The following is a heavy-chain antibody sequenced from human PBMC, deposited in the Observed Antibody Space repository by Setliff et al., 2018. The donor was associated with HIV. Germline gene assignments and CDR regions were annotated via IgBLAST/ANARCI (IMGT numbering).Heavy chain of an antibody. D-gene: IGHD6-13*01. CDR3: ARTYSSNWYIDY. CDR2: VHSTGTT. J-gene: IGHJ4*02. Sequence: PSETLSLTCTVSGGSFSTYYWSWIRQPAGEGLEYIGRVHSTGTTIYSPSLKSRVTISVDTSKNQFSLKLSSVTAADTAIYYCARTYSSNWYIDYWGQGTLVTVSS. CDR1: GGSFSTYY. V-gene: IGHV4-4*07.